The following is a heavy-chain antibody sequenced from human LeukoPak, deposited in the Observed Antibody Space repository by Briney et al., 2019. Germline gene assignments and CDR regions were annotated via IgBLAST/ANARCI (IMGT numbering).Heavy chain of an antibody. Sequence: GASVKVSCKASGYTFTGYYMHWVRQAPGQGLEWMGWINPNSGGTNYAQKFQGRVTMTRDTSISTAYMELSRLRSDDTAVYYCARGGEVGLYYYYYYMDVWGKGTTVTVSS. J-gene: IGHJ6*03. CDR2: INPNSGGT. CDR3: ARGGEVGLYYYYYYMDV. D-gene: IGHD3-16*01. V-gene: IGHV1-2*02. CDR1: GYTFTGYY.